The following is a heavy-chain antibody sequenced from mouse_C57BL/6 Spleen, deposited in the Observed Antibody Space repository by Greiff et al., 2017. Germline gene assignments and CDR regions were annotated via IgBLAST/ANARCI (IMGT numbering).Heavy chain of an antibody. D-gene: IGHD2-5*01. CDR3: VRDRNSNNFYAMDY. J-gene: IGHJ4*01. CDR2: IRSKSSNYAT. V-gene: IGHV10-3*01. Sequence: EVQLQESGGGLVQPKGSLKLSCAASGFTFNTYAMHWVRQAPGKGLEWVARIRSKSSNYATYYADSVKDRFTISRDDSQSMLYLQMNNLKTEDTAMYYCVRDRNSNNFYAMDYWGQGTSVTVSS. CDR1: GFTFNTYA.